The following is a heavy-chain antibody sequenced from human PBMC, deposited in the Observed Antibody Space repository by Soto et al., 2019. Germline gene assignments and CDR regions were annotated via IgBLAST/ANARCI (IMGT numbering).Heavy chain of an antibody. CDR3: ARVDYYDSSGYYGY. V-gene: IGHV1-18*04. D-gene: IGHD3-22*01. CDR2: ISGYNGNT. CDR1: GYTFTIYG. J-gene: IGHJ4*02. Sequence: QVQLVQSGAEVKKPGASVKVSCKASGYTFTIYGISWVRQAPGQGLEWMGWISGYNGNTDYAQNLQDRDTLTTDASTRSVYMELRSLRSDDTAVYYCARVDYYDSSGYYGYWGQGTLITVSS.